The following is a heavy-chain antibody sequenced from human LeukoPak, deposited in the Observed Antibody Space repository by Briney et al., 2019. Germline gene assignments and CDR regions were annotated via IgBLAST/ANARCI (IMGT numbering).Heavy chain of an antibody. J-gene: IGHJ4*02. CDR2: IYYSGST. D-gene: IGHD6-19*01. CDR1: GGYISSYY. Sequence: PSETLSLTCTVSGGYISSYYWSWIRQPPGKGLEWIGYIYYSGSTNYNPSLKSRVTISVDTSKNQFSLKLSSVTAADTAVYYCANSYSSAWYYFDYWGQGTLVTVSS. CDR3: ANSYSSAWYYFDY. V-gene: IGHV4-59*12.